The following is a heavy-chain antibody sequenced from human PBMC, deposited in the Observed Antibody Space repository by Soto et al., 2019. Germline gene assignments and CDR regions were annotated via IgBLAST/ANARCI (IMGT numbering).Heavy chain of an antibody. V-gene: IGHV4-39*02. Sequence: SETLSLTCTVAGGSISSSSYYWGWIRQPPGKGLEWIGSIYYSGSTYYNPSLKSRVTISVDTSKNQFSLKLSSVTAADTAVYYCARERGYYYGMDVWGQGTTVT. J-gene: IGHJ6*02. CDR2: IYYSGST. CDR1: GGSISSSSYY. CDR3: ARERGYYYGMDV.